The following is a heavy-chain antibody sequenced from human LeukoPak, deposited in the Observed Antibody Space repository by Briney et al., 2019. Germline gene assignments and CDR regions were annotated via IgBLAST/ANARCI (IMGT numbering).Heavy chain of an antibody. D-gene: IGHD4-17*01. Sequence: PGGSLRLSCAASGFTFSSYSMNWVRQAPGKGLEWVSSISSSSSYIYYADSVKGRFTISRDNAKNSLYLQMNSLRAEDTAVYYCARETETTVTQLDYWGQGTLVTVSS. CDR1: GFTFSSYS. V-gene: IGHV3-21*01. J-gene: IGHJ4*02. CDR3: ARETETTVTQLDY. CDR2: ISSSSSYI.